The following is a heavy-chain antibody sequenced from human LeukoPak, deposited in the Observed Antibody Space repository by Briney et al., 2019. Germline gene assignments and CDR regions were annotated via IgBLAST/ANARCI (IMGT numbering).Heavy chain of an antibody. V-gene: IGHV3-74*01. J-gene: IGHJ5*02. D-gene: IGHD6-13*01. Sequence: GVLRLSCAASGFTFSSYWMHWVRQAPGKGLVWVSRINSDGSSTSYADSVKGRFTISRDNAKNTLYLQMNSLRAEDTAVDYCARDRSSSWIWTYETNWFDPWGQGTLVTVSS. CDR1: GFTFSSYW. CDR2: INSDGSST. CDR3: ARDRSSSWIWTYETNWFDP.